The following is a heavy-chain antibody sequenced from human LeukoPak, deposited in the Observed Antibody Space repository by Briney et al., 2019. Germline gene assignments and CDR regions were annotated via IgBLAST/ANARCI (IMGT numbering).Heavy chain of an antibody. Sequence: SQTLSLTCTVSGGSISSGSYYWSWIRQPAGTGLEWIGRIYTSGSTNYNTSLKSRVTISVDTSKNQFYLKLSSVTAADTAVYYCARDHEVVPSYYYMDVWGKGTTVTVSS. CDR1: GGSISSGSYY. CDR2: IYTSGST. D-gene: IGHD2-2*01. V-gene: IGHV4-61*02. J-gene: IGHJ6*03. CDR3: ARDHEVVPSYYYMDV.